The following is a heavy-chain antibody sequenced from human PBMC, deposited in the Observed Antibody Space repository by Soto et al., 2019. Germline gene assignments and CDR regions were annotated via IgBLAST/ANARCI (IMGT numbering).Heavy chain of an antibody. CDR3: ARERYYYDSSGYYAFSYYYYGTDV. V-gene: IGHV3-30-3*01. D-gene: IGHD3-22*01. CDR1: GFTFSSYA. J-gene: IGHJ6*02. Sequence: GGSLRLSCAASGFTFSSYAMHWVRQAPGKGLEWVAVISYDGSNKYYADSVKGRFTISRDNSKNTLYLQMNSLRAEDTAVYYCARERYYYDSSGYYAFSYYYYGTDVWGQGTKVTVSS. CDR2: ISYDGSNK.